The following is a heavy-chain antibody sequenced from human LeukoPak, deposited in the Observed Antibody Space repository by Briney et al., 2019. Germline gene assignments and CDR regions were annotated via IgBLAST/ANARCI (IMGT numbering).Heavy chain of an antibody. D-gene: IGHD5-12*01. Sequence: ASVKVSYKASGYTFTTYAMHWVRQAPGQRLEWMGWINTGNGNTKYSQNFQGRVTITRDTSASTAYMELSSLRSEDTAVYYCARKDIVAMGEAFDIWGQGTMVTVSS. V-gene: IGHV1-3*04. J-gene: IGHJ3*02. CDR1: GYTFTTYA. CDR3: ARKDIVAMGEAFDI. CDR2: INTGNGNT.